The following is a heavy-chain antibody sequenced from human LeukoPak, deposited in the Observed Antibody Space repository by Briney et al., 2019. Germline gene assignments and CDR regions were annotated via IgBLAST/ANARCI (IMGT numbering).Heavy chain of an antibody. Sequence: QPGRSLRLSCAASGFTFSNYAMHWVRQAPGKGLEWVAAVWDAGSNTHYADSVQGRVTISRDNSKNTLYLQMNSLRTEDTAVYYCAKAEGYDILTGLDYWGQGTLVTVSS. CDR3: AKAEGYDILTGLDY. CDR1: GFTFSNYA. CDR2: VWDAGSNT. J-gene: IGHJ4*02. V-gene: IGHV3-33*06. D-gene: IGHD3-9*01.